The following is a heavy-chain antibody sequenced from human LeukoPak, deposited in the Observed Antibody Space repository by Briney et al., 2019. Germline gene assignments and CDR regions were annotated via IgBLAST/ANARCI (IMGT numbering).Heavy chain of an antibody. CDR2: ISYDGSNK. D-gene: IGHD6-19*01. CDR1: GFTFSSYA. CDR3: ARDHAYSSGWYWYFDL. Sequence: QTGGSLRLSCAASGFTFSSYAMHWVRQAPGKGLEWVAVISYDGSNKYYADSVKGRFTISRDNSKNTLYLQMNSLRAEDTAVYYCARDHAYSSGWYWYFDLWGRGTLVTVSS. V-gene: IGHV3-30*04. J-gene: IGHJ2*01.